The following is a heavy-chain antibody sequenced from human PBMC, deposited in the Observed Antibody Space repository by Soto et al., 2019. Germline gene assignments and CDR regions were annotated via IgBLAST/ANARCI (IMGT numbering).Heavy chain of an antibody. CDR3: ASPRVNFDAFDI. CDR1: GGTFSSYA. CDR2: IIPIFGTA. V-gene: IGHV1-69*13. D-gene: IGHD1-7*01. Sequence: ASVKVSCKASGGTFSSYAISWVRQAPGQGLEWMGGIIPIFGTANYAQKFQGRVTITADESTSTAYMELSSLRSEDTAVYYCASPRVNFDAFDIWGQGTMVTVSS. J-gene: IGHJ3*02.